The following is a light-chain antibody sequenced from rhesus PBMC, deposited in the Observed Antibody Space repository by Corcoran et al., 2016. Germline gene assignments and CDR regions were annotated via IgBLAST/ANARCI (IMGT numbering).Light chain of an antibody. CDR2: DVS. J-gene: IGLJ1*01. Sequence: QAALTQPPSVSGSPGQSVTISCTGTSSDIGGYNYVSWYQHHPDKAPKVMIYDVSERPSGVSDRFSGSKSGNTASLTISGLQAEDEADYYCSSYAGDNTYSFGTGTRLTVL. CDR1: SSDIGGYNY. V-gene: IGLV2-23*01. CDR3: SSYAGDNTYS.